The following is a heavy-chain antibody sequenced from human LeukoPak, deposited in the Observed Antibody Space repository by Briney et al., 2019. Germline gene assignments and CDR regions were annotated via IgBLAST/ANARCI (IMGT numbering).Heavy chain of an antibody. CDR1: GFTFSSYS. CDR2: ISSSGNML. J-gene: IGHJ4*02. D-gene: IGHD3-3*01. Sequence: AGGSLRLSCAASGFTFSSYSMNWVRQAPGKGLEWVSYISSSGNMLYYADSVMGRFTISRDNAKNSLYLQMNSLRDDDTAVYYCAPNFWSGYVTDYWGQGTLVTVSS. V-gene: IGHV3-48*02. CDR3: APNFWSGYVTDY.